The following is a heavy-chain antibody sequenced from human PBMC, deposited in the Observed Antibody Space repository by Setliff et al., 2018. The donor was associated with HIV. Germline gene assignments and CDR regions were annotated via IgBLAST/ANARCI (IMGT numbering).Heavy chain of an antibody. J-gene: IGHJ4*02. V-gene: IGHV4-34*01. CDR2: INHSGGA. Sequence: PSETLSLTCAVYGGSFSGYYWNWIRQSPGKGLGWIGEINHSGGAYYNPSLKSRLTISVDTSKNQLSLKLSSVTAADTAVYYCARFHQRGYSYGYTDYGGQGTLVTVSS. D-gene: IGHD5-18*01. CDR3: ARFHQRGYSYGYTDY. CDR1: GGSFSGYY.